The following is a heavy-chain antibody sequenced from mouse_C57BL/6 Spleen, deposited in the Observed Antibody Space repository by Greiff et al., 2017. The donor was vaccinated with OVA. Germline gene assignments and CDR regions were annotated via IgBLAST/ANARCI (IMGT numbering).Heavy chain of an antibody. Sequence: QVQLQQPGAELVRPGSSVKLSCKASGYTFTSYWMHWVQQRPIQGLEWIGNIDPSDSETHYNQKFKEQATFTGDKSSSTPYMQLSSLTSEDSAVYYCARTDGYSNYEGYFFDYWGQGTTLTVSS. J-gene: IGHJ2*01. CDR1: GYTFTSYW. CDR3: ARTDGYSNYEGYFFDY. D-gene: IGHD2-5*01. V-gene: IGHV1-52*01. CDR2: IDPSDSET.